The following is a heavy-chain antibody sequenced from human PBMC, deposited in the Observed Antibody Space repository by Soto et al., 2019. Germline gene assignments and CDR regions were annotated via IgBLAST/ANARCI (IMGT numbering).Heavy chain of an antibody. CDR2: IYYGGTT. J-gene: IGHJ5*02. Sequence: SETLSLTCSVSGGSISPYYWTWIRQPPGKGLEWIGYIYYGGTTSYNPSLKSRVTISLETSKSQISLRLSSVTAADTAIYYCGRLGAIYQPPDPWARETRVTVPS. V-gene: IGHV4-59*08. CDR1: GGSISPYY. CDR3: GRLGAIYQPPDP. D-gene: IGHD2-2*01.